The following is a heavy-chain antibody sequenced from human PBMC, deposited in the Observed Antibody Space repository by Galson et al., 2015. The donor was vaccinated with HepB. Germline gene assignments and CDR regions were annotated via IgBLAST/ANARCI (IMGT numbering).Heavy chain of an antibody. J-gene: IGHJ4*02. V-gene: IGHV4-39*01. CDR2: IYYSGTT. CDR1: GGSINRSGFH. CDR3: ARVGGLLEVAAFDF. D-gene: IGHD2-15*01. Sequence: SETLSLTCSISGGSINRSGFHWGWIRQPPEKGLEWIGSIYYSGTTYYNPSLKSRVTISVDTSKNQFSLRLTSVTAADAGVYYCARVGGLLEVAAFDFWGQGSLVTVSS.